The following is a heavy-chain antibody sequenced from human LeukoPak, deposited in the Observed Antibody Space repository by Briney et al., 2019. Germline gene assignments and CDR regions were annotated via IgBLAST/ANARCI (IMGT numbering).Heavy chain of an antibody. CDR3: AKDYLYDYVS. Sequence: GGSLRLSCAASGFTFSSHAMTWVRQAPGKGLEWVSALSGSGGVTYYADSVKGRFTISRDNSKNTLYLQMNSLRVEDTAVYYCAKDYLYDYVSWGQGTLAAVSS. J-gene: IGHJ5*02. CDR1: GFTFSSHA. CDR2: LSGSGGVT. D-gene: IGHD3-16*01. V-gene: IGHV3-23*01.